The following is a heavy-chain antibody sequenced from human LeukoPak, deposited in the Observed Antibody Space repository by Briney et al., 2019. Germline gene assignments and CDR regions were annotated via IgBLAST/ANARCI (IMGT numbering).Heavy chain of an antibody. CDR3: IIRVRTFFDY. D-gene: IGHD2/OR15-2a*01. CDR1: VASIISSNW. CDR2: TYHSGST. J-gene: IGHJ4*02. V-gene: IGHV4-4*02. Sequence: SGTLSLTCAVSVASIISSNWWSWVRQPPGRGLEWIGETYHSGSTNYNPSLKSRVTISVDKSKNQFSLKLSSVTAADTAVYYCIIRVRTFFDYWGQGTLVTVSS.